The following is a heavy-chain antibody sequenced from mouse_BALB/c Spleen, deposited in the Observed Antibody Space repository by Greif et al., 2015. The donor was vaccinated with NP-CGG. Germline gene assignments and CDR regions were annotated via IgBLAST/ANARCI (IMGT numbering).Heavy chain of an antibody. V-gene: IGHV1-80*01. J-gene: IGHJ2*01. D-gene: IGHD1-1*01. Sequence: QVQLQQSGAELVRPGSSVKISCKASGYAFSSYWMNWVKQRPGQGLEWIGQIYPGDGDTNYNGKFKGKATLTADKSSSTAYMQLSSLTSEDSAVYFCARKLFITTVVHYFDYWGQGTTLTVSS. CDR1: GYAFSSYW. CDR2: IYPGDGDT. CDR3: ARKLFITTVVHYFDY.